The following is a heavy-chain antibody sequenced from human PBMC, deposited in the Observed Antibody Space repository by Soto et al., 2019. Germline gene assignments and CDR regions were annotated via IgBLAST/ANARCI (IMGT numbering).Heavy chain of an antibody. D-gene: IGHD1-7*01. CDR2: IGTAGDT. CDR3: ARGANWNYVYYYYYMDV. Sequence: GGSLRLSCAASGFTFSSYDMHWVRQATGKGLEWVSAIGTAGDTYYPGSVKGRFTISRENAKNSLYLQMNSLRAGDTAVYYCARGANWNYVYYYYYMDVWGKGTTVTVSS. V-gene: IGHV3-13*01. J-gene: IGHJ6*03. CDR1: GFTFSSYD.